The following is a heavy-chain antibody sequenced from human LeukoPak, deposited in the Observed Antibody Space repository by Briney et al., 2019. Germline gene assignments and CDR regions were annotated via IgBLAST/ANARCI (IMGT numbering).Heavy chain of an antibody. Sequence: GGSLRLSCAASGLSFSSYGMHWVRQAPGKGLEWVAFIRYDGSNKYYADSVKGRFTISRDNSKNTLYLQMNSLRAEDTAVYYCAKDQSPDYGGNEGYYFDYWGQGTLVTVSS. V-gene: IGHV3-30*02. CDR3: AKDQSPDYGGNEGYYFDY. CDR2: IRYDGSNK. D-gene: IGHD4-23*01. CDR1: GLSFSSYG. J-gene: IGHJ4*02.